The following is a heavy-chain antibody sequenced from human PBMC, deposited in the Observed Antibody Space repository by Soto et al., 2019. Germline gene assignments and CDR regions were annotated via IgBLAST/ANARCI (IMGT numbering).Heavy chain of an antibody. CDR3: ARERSYGHDY. CDR2: MNPNSGNT. Sequence: QVQLVQSGAEVKKPGASVKVSCKASGYTFTSYDITWVRQSTGQGLEWMGWMNPNSGNTDYAQKLQGRVTMTRNTSISTAYMELSSLRPEDTAVYYCARERSYGHDYWGQGTLVTVSS. D-gene: IGHD5-18*01. CDR1: GYTFTSYD. V-gene: IGHV1-8*01. J-gene: IGHJ4*02.